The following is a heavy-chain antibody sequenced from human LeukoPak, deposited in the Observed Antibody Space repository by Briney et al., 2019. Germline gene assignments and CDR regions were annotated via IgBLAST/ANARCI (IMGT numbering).Heavy chain of an antibody. D-gene: IGHD1-14*01. J-gene: IGHJ4*02. V-gene: IGHV1-18*01. CDR2: ISGYNGNT. CDR3: ASWVGSSYNDY. CDR1: GYTFTRYG. Sequence: AASVKVSCKASGYTFTRYGFSWVRQAPGQGLEWMGWISGYNGNTHYAQRFQGRVTMTTDTSTSTAYMELRSLRSDDTAMYYCASWVGSSYNDYWGQGTLVTVSS.